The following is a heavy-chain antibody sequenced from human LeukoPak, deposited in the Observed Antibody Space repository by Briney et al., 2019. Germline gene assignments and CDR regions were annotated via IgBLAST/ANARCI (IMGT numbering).Heavy chain of an antibody. J-gene: IGHJ3*02. V-gene: IGHV4-39*07. CDR1: GGSISSSNYY. Sequence: PSETLSLTCTVSGGSISSSNYYWGWIRQPPGKGLEWIGTIYYSGSTYYNPSLKSRVTISVDTSKNQFSLKLSSVTAADTAVYYCARVSGITMIVVVQSDGFDIWGQGTMVSVSS. D-gene: IGHD3-22*01. CDR2: IYYSGST. CDR3: ARVSGITMIVVVQSDGFDI.